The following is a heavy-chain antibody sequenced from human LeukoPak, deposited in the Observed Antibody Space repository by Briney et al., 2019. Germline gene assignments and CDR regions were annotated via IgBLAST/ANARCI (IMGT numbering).Heavy chain of an antibody. Sequence: GESLKISCKVSVYSFTSYCIGWVRQMPGKGLEWRVLIYPGDSGPTYSPSFQGQVTISVDKSINTAYLQWSSLQASDTAMYYCGMSGDRVPLQDDVFDVWGQGTMVTVST. D-gene: IGHD1-26*01. CDR3: GMSGDRVPLQDDVFDV. V-gene: IGHV5-51*01. J-gene: IGHJ3*01. CDR2: IYPGDSGP. CDR1: VYSFTSYC.